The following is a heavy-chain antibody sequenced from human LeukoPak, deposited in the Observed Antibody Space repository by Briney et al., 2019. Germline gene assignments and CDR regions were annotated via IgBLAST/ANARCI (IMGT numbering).Heavy chain of an antibody. J-gene: IGHJ6*02. V-gene: IGHV1-69*06. CDR3: ARLWFGEFTEGPYGMDV. CDR2: IIPIFGTA. CDR1: GGTFSSYA. Sequence: SVKVSCKASGGTFSSYAISWVRQAPGQGLEWMGGIIPIFGTANYAQKFQGRVTITADKSATTAYMELSSLRSEDTAVYYCARLWFGEFTEGPYGMDVWGQGTTVTVSS. D-gene: IGHD3-10*01.